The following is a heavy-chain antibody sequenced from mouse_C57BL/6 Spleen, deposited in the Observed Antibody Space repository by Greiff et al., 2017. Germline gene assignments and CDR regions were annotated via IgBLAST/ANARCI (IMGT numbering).Heavy chain of an antibody. CDR3: ARGGLTTPRYFDV. V-gene: IGHV1-54*01. CDR2: INPGSGGT. D-gene: IGHD1-1*01. CDR1: GYAFTNYL. Sequence: VQLVESGAELVRPGTSVKVSCKASGYAFTNYLIEWVKQRPGQGLEWIGVINPGSGGTNYNEKFKGKATLTADKSSSTAYMQLSSLTSEDSAVYFCARGGLTTPRYFDVWGTGTTVTVSS. J-gene: IGHJ1*03.